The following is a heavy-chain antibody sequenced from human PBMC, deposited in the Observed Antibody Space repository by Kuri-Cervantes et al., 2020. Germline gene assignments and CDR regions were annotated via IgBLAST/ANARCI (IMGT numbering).Heavy chain of an antibody. J-gene: IGHJ3*02. D-gene: IGHD1-1*01. CDR1: GGSISSGDYY. V-gene: IGHV4-39*07. CDR3: ARGPETGTGAFDI. Sequence: ESLKISCTVSGGSISSGDYYWSWIRQPPGKGLEWIGEINHSGSTNYNPSLKSRVTISVDTSKNQFSLKLSSVTAADTAVYYCARGPETGTGAFDIWGQGTMVTVSS. CDR2: INHSGST.